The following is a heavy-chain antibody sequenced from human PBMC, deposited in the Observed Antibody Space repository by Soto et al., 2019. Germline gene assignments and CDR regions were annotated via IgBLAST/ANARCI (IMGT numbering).Heavy chain of an antibody. CDR3: ARDDCSGGSCYWDY. V-gene: IGHV1-3*01. CDR2: INAGNGNT. CDR1: GYTFTSYA. Sequence: QVQLVQSGAEVKKPGASVKVSCKASGYTFTSYAMHWVRQAPGQRREWMGWINAGNGNTKYSQKFQGRVTITRDTSASTAYMELSSLRSEDTAVYYCARDDCSGGSCYWDYWGQGTLVTVSS. J-gene: IGHJ4*02. D-gene: IGHD2-15*01.